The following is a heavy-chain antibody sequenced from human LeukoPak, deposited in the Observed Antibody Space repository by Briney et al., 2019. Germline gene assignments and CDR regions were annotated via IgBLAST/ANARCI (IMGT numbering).Heavy chain of an antibody. CDR2: MNPNNGDT. CDR3: ARGLGTYDSSELTWPMISF. Sequence: ASVKVSCKASGYTFTSYEINWVRQSTRHGLEWLGWMNPNNGDTAVAQKFQGRITMTRSTSISTAYMALSSRTSEDTAVYYCARGLGTYDSSELTWPMISFWGQGTLVTVSS. D-gene: IGHD3-22*01. J-gene: IGHJ4*02. CDR1: GYTFTSYE. V-gene: IGHV1-8*01.